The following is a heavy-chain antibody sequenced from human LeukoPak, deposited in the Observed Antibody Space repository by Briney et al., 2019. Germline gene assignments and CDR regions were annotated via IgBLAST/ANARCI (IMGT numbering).Heavy chain of an antibody. J-gene: IGHJ4*02. Sequence: GGSLRLSCAASGFTFSSYSMNWVRQAPGKGLEWVSYISSSSSTIYYADSVKGRFTISKDNAKNSLYLQMNSLRAEDTAVYYCAREGRQQLATFDYWGQGTLVTVSS. V-gene: IGHV3-48*04. D-gene: IGHD6-13*01. CDR2: ISSSSSTI. CDR3: AREGRQQLATFDY. CDR1: GFTFSSYS.